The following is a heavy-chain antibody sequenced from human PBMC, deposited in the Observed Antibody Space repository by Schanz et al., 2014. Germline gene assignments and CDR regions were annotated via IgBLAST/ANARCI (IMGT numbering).Heavy chain of an antibody. D-gene: IGHD3-10*01. CDR2: ISAYSGNP. CDR3: AKAINPLVRRIDAFDI. Sequence: QSGAEVKKPGSSLKVSCKASGGTFSRYAINWVRQVPGQGLEWMGWISAYSGNPKYAQKFQVRVTMTTGTATSTDYMELRRLRSEVTAVYYCAKAINPLVRRIDAFDIWGQGTMVNVSS. J-gene: IGHJ3*02. V-gene: IGHV1-18*01. CDR1: GGTFSRYA.